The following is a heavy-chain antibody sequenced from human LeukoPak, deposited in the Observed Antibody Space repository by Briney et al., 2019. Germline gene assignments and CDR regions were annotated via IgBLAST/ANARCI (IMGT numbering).Heavy chain of an antibody. CDR2: IYYSGST. J-gene: IGHJ6*03. CDR3: ARVGPQYCGGDCYSSYYYYYMDV. Sequence: PSETLSLTCAVYGGSFSGYYWSWIRQPPGKGLEWIGYIYYSGSTNYNPSLKSRVTISVDTSKNQFSLKLSSVTAADTAVYYCARVGPQYCGGDCYSSYYYYYMDVWGKGTTVTVSS. V-gene: IGHV4-59*01. CDR1: GGSFSGYY. D-gene: IGHD2-21*01.